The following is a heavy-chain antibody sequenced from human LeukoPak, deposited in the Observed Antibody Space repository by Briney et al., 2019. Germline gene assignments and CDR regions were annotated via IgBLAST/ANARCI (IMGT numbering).Heavy chain of an antibody. Sequence: SETLSLTCTVPGGSISSYYWSWIRQPPGKGLEWIGYIYYSGSTNYNPSLKSRVTISVDTSKNQFSLQLSSVTAADTAVYYCARGPKTEIDYWGQGTLVTVSS. CDR1: GGSISSYY. CDR3: ARGPKTEIDY. V-gene: IGHV4-59*01. J-gene: IGHJ4*02. CDR2: IYYSGST.